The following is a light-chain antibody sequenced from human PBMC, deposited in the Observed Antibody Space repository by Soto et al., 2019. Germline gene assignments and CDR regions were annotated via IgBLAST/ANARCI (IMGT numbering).Light chain of an antibody. CDR1: QSFRGL. Sequence: EVVLTQSPVTLSLSPGARATLSCRASQSFRGLLAWYQQKPGQAPTLLIYDAYNRATGIPPRFSGSGSGTDFTLTISSLEPEDSAVYYCQQRHMWPITFGQGTRLEIK. J-gene: IGKJ5*01. CDR2: DAY. V-gene: IGKV3-11*01. CDR3: QQRHMWPIT.